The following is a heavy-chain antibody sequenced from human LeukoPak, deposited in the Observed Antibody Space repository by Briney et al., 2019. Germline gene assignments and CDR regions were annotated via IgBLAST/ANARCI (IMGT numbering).Heavy chain of an antibody. CDR3: ARVGDFQSLAGNCDS. J-gene: IGHJ5*01. CDR2: ISSSSSYI. Sequence: PGGSLRLSCAASGFTYSSYSMNWVRQAPGKGLEWVSAISSSSSYIYYADSVKGRFTISRDNAKNSLYLQMNSLRAEDTAVYYCARVGDFQSLAGNCDSWGQGTLVTVSS. D-gene: IGHD6-19*01. V-gene: IGHV3-21*01. CDR1: GFTYSSYS.